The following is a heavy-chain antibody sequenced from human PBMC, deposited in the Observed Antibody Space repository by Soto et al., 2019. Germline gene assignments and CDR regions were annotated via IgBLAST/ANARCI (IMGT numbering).Heavy chain of an antibody. CDR3: AKPYSDYYYYGMDV. CDR2: ISSSSSYI. Sequence: GGSLRLSCAASGFTFSSYSMNWVRQAPGKGLEWVSSISSSSSYIYYADSVKGRFTISRDNAKNSLYLQMNSLRAEDTAVYYCAKPYSDYYYYGMDVWGQGTTVTVSS. CDR1: GFTFSSYS. D-gene: IGHD4-4*01. J-gene: IGHJ6*02. V-gene: IGHV3-21*04.